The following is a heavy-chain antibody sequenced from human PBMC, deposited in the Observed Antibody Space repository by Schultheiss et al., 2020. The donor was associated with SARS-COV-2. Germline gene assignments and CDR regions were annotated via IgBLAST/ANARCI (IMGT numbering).Heavy chain of an antibody. J-gene: IGHJ3*02. V-gene: IGHV4-59*08. CDR2: IYYSGST. D-gene: IGHD5-24*01. Sequence: SETLSLTCTVSGGSISSYYWSWIRQPPGKGLEWIGYIYYSGSTNYNPSLKSRVTISVDTSKNQFSLKLSSVTAADTAVYYCARLVRWLQSGLDAFDIWGQGTMVTVSS. CDR1: GGSISSYY. CDR3: ARLVRWLQSGLDAFDI.